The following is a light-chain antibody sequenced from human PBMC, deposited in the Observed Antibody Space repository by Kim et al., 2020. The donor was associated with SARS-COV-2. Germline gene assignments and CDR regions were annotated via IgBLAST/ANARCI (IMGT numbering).Light chain of an antibody. CDR2: GAS. V-gene: IGKV3-15*01. Sequence: EIVLTQSPTTLSVSPGERVTLSCRASQSVSTKLAWYQQKPGQAPRLLIYGASTGATGIPVRFSGSGSGIEFTLTISSLQSEDFAVYYCQQYNNWPRTFGQGTKVDIK. CDR1: QSVSTK. CDR3: QQYNNWPRT. J-gene: IGKJ1*01.